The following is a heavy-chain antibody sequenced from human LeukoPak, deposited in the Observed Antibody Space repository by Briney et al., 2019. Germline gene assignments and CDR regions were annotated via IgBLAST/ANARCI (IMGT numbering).Heavy chain of an antibody. CDR1: GYSFTSRG. Sequence: ASVKVSCKASGYSFTSRGINWVRQAPGQGLEWMGYINTYNGNTNYEQKFQGRVTMTTDTSTSTIYMELRSLSSDDTAVYYCARAVTGGDYWGQGTLVTVSS. J-gene: IGHJ4*02. D-gene: IGHD6-19*01. V-gene: IGHV1-18*01. CDR2: INTYNGNT. CDR3: ARAVTGGDY.